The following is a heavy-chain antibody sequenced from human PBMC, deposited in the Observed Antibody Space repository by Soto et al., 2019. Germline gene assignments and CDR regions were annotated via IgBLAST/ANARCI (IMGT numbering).Heavy chain of an antibody. CDR2: IYHSGST. V-gene: IGHV4-4*02. CDR3: ARSRGYSSSWTRSRFDY. D-gene: IGHD6-13*01. Sequence: QVQLQESGPGLVKPSGTLSLTCAVSSGSISSSNWWSWVRQPPGKGLEWIGEIYHSGSTNYNPSLKSRVTISVDKSKNQFSLKLSSVTAADTALYYCARSRGYSSSWTRSRFDYWGQGTLVTVSS. CDR1: SGSISSSNW. J-gene: IGHJ4*02.